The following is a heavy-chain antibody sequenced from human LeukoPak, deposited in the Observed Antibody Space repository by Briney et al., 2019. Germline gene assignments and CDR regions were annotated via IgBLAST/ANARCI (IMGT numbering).Heavy chain of an antibody. CDR3: ARRSGRRYEY. CDR2: ISGGGEST. Sequence: GSLRLSCAASGFTFRSYEMDWVRHAPGRGLEWVSHISGGGESTVYPDAVKGRFTISRDNAKNSLYLQMNSLRVEDTGVYYCARRSGRRYEYWGQGVLVTVSP. CDR1: GFTFRSYE. D-gene: IGHD5-24*01. J-gene: IGHJ4*02. V-gene: IGHV3-48*03.